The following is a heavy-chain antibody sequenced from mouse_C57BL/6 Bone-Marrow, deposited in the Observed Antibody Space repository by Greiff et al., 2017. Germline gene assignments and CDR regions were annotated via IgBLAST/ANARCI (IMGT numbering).Heavy chain of an antibody. V-gene: IGHV14-4*01. Sequence: VQLHQSGAELVRPGASVKLSCTASGFNIKDDYMHWVKQRPEQGLEWIGWIAPENGDTEYASKFTGQATIPAAKSSNPAYLQISSLTSEDTVVYYCSAWRGDDLDYWGQGTTLTVSS. J-gene: IGHJ2*01. D-gene: IGHD2-13*01. CDR1: GFNIKDDY. CDR2: IAPENGDT. CDR3: SAWRGDDLDY.